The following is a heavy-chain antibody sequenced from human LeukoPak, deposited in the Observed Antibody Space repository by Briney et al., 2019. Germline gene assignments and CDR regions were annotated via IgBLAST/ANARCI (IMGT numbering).Heavy chain of an antibody. CDR3: ARGGSSDY. V-gene: IGHV4-61*01. Sequence: PSETLSLTCTVSGYSISSGYYWGWIRQPPGKGLEWIGYIYYSGSTNYNPSLKSRVTISVDTSKNQFSLKLSSVTAADTAVYYCARGGSSDYWGQGTLVTVSS. CDR2: IYYSGST. D-gene: IGHD2-15*01. J-gene: IGHJ4*02. CDR1: GYSISSGYY.